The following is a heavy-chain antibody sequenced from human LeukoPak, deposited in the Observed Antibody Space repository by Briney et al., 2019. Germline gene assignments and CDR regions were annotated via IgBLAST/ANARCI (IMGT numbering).Heavy chain of an antibody. V-gene: IGHV4-38-2*02. Sequence: ASETLSLTCIVSGYSISSDYYWGWIRQPPGKGLEWIGSIYFSGGTYYNASLKSRVTISVDTSKNQFSLKLSSVTAADTAVYYCARQTGSGLFSLPGGQGTLVTVSS. CDR3: ARQTGSGLFSLP. J-gene: IGHJ4*02. D-gene: IGHD3-10*01. CDR2: IYFSGGT. CDR1: GYSISSDYY.